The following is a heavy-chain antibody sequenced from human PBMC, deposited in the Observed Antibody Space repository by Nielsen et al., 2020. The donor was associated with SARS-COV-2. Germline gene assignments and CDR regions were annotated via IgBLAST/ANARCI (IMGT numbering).Heavy chain of an antibody. CDR2: IYSGGST. Sequence: GESLKISCAASGFTVSSNYMSWVRQAPGKGLEWVSVIYSGGSTYYADSVKGRFTISRDNSKNTLYLQMNSLRAEDTAVYYCAKDRVGSGSYYNLLDYWGQGTLVTVSS. CDR1: GFTVSSNY. CDR3: AKDRVGSGSYYNLLDY. J-gene: IGHJ4*02. D-gene: IGHD3-10*01. V-gene: IGHV3-53*01.